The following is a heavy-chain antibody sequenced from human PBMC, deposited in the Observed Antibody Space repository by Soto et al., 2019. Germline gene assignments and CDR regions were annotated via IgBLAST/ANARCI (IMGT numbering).Heavy chain of an antibody. J-gene: IGHJ5*02. CDR3: ARSPAYGDYANLDT. CDR1: GDSVSKYY. Sequence: QVQLQESGPGLVKPSETLSLTCTVTGDSVSKYYWNWIRQPAGKGLEWIGRIYSTRSHNYNPSLKSRVTMSVDTSKNQFSLKLNLSSVTAADTAVYYCARSPAYGDYANLDTWGPGTLVTVSS. CDR2: IYSTRSH. D-gene: IGHD4-17*01. V-gene: IGHV4-4*07.